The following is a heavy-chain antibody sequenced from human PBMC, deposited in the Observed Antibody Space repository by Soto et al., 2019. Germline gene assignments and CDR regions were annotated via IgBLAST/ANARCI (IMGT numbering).Heavy chain of an antibody. J-gene: IGHJ2*01. CDR3: ARNRLGGGSDSWYFDY. CDR2: IYWDDDK. V-gene: IGHV2-5*02. D-gene: IGHD3-10*01. Sequence: QITLKESGPTLVKPTQTLTLTCTFSGFSLSTSGVGVGWIRQPPGKALEWLALIYWDDDKSYSPPLTSRLTITKDTATYQVVLTMTNMDPVDTATYYCARNRLGGGSDSWYFDYWGRGTLVTVAS. CDR1: GFSLSTSGVG.